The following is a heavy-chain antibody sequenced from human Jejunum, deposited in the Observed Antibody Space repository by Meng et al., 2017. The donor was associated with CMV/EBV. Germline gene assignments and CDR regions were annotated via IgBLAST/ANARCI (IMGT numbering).Heavy chain of an antibody. D-gene: IGHD3-16*01. CDR1: GASFTTYY. V-gene: IGHV4-4*07. CDR2: IITSGST. J-gene: IGHJ4*02. Sequence: HVQLQESSPGVVKPSEPLSLACTVSGASFTTYYWSWIRQRAGKGLEWIGRIITSGSTNYNPSLRSRVIMSVDTSKNQFFLKLRSVTAADTAVYFCAKGYGNSFEYWGQGSLVTVSS. CDR3: AKGYGNSFEY.